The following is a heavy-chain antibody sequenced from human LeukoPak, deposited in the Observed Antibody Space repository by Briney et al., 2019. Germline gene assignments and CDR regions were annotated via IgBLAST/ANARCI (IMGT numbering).Heavy chain of an antibody. D-gene: IGHD6-13*01. J-gene: IGHJ3*02. CDR1: GFTFSNFA. CDR3: ARPMEFSSWYLSENAFDI. CDR2: ISGSGGST. Sequence: GGSLRLSCAASGFTFSNFAIHWVRQAPGKGLEWVSAISGSGGSTYYADSVKGRFTISRQNAKNSLFLQMNSLRAEDTAVYYCARPMEFSSWYLSENAFDIWGQGTMVTVSS. V-gene: IGHV3-23*01.